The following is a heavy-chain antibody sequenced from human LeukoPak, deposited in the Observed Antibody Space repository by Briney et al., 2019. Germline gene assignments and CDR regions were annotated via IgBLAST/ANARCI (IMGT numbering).Heavy chain of an antibody. D-gene: IGHD3-22*01. Sequence: GGSLRLSCAASGFTFSSYSMNWVRQAPGKGLEWVSYISSSSSTIYYADSVKGRFTISRDNSKNTLYLQMNSLRAEDTAVYYCAEVTMIVAGAFDIWGQGTMVTVSS. V-gene: IGHV3-48*01. CDR2: ISSSSSTI. CDR1: GFTFSSYS. J-gene: IGHJ3*02. CDR3: AEVTMIVAGAFDI.